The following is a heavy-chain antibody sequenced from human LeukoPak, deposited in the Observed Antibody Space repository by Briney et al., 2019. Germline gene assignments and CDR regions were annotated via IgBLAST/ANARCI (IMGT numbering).Heavy chain of an antibody. V-gene: IGHV1-18*01. CDR2: ITPYNSNT. J-gene: IGHJ6*03. CDR3: ARVTFDVSYYYMDV. Sequence: ASVKVSCKASGYTFTNYGLSWVRQAPGQGLEWMGWITPYNSNTNYVQNLQGRVTMTTDTSTSTAYVELRSLRSDDTAVYYCARVTFDVSYYYMDVWGKGTMVTVSS. D-gene: IGHD3-10*01. CDR1: GYTFTNYG.